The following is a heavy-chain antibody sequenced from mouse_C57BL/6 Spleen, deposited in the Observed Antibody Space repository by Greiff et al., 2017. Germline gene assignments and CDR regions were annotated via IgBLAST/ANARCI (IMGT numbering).Heavy chain of an antibody. V-gene: IGHV5-17*01. D-gene: IGHD2-4*01. Sequence: EVKLVESGGGLVKPGGSLKLSCAASGFTFSDYGMHWVRQAPEKGLEWVAYISSGSSTIYYADTVKGRFTISRDNAKSTLFLQMTSLRSEDTAMYYCTRGRDDYPFAYWGQGTLVTVSA. CDR1: GFTFSDYG. CDR3: TRGRDDYPFAY. J-gene: IGHJ3*01. CDR2: ISSGSSTI.